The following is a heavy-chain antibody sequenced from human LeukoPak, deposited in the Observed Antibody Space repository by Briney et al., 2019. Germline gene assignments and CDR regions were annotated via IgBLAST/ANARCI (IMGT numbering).Heavy chain of an antibody. CDR3: AKLVPSDDSWSGYLGWFDP. CDR2: ISGSGGST. J-gene: IGHJ5*02. V-gene: IGHV3-23*01. Sequence: GGSLRLSCAASGFTFSSYAMSWVRQAPGKGLEWVSAISGSGGSTYYADSVKGRFTISRDNSKNTLYLQMNSLRAEDTAVYYCAKLVPSDDSWSGYLGWFDPWGQGTLVTVSS. CDR1: GFTFSSYA. D-gene: IGHD3-3*01.